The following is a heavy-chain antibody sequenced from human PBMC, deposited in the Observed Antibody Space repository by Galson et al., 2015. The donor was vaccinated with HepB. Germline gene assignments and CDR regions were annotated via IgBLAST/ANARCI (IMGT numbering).Heavy chain of an antibody. V-gene: IGHV3-7*01. CDR1: GFTFSSYW. CDR2: IKQDGSEK. Sequence: SLRLSCAASGFTFSSYWMSWVRQAPGKGLEWVANIKQDGSEKYYVDSVKGRFTISRDNAKNSLYLQMNSLRAEDTAVYYCARGPGYCSSTSCYHDPYYYYYGMDVWGQGTTVTVSS. D-gene: IGHD2-2*01. CDR3: ARGPGYCSSTSCYHDPYYYYYGMDV. J-gene: IGHJ6*02.